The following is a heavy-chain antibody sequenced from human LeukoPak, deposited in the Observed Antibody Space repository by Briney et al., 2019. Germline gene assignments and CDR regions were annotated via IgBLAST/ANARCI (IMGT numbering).Heavy chain of an antibody. CDR3: AKAAAAMTHDAFDI. V-gene: IGHV3-30-3*01. CDR2: ISYGGSNK. D-gene: IGHD5-18*01. Sequence: PGGSLRLSCAASGFTFSSYAMHWVRQAPGKGLEWVAVISYGGSNKYYADSVKGRFTISRDNSKNTLYLQMNSLRAEDTAVYYCAKAAAAMTHDAFDIWGQGTMVTVSS. CDR1: GFTFSSYA. J-gene: IGHJ3*02.